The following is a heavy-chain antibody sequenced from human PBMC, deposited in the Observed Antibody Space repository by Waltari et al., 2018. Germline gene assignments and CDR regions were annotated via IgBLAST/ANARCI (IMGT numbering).Heavy chain of an antibody. CDR3: ARARRLGWYFDL. CDR2: IYYSGST. Sequence: QVQLQESGPGLVKPSETLSLTCTVSGGSISSHYWSWIRQPPGKGLEWIGYIYYSGSTNYNPSLKNRVTISVDTSKNQFSLKLSSVTAADTAVYYCARARRLGWYFDLWGRGTLVTVSS. V-gene: IGHV4-59*11. J-gene: IGHJ2*01. D-gene: IGHD6-19*01. CDR1: GGSISSHY.